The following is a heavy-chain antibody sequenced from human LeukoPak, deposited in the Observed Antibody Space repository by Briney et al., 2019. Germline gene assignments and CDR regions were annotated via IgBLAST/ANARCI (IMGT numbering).Heavy chain of an antibody. J-gene: IGHJ3*02. D-gene: IGHD3-10*01. CDR2: INPNSGGT. CDR3: ARGVPKGRRITMVRGVIGSGAFDI. Sequence: ASVKVSCKASGYTFTGYYMHWVRQAPGQGLEWMGWINPNSGGTNYAQKFQGRVTMTRDTSISTAYMELSRLRSEDTAVYYCARGVPKGRRITMVRGVIGSGAFDIWGKGTMVTVSS. V-gene: IGHV1-2*02. CDR1: GYTFTGYY.